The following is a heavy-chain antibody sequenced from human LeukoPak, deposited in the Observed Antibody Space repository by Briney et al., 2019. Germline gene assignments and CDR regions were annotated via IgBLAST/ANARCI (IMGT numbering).Heavy chain of an antibody. CDR1: GFTFSTYV. CDR3: ARAEYSGSYPLWY. D-gene: IGHD1-26*01. Sequence: GGSLRLSCAASGFTFSTYVMHWVRQAPGKGLEWVSYISSSGGTIYYADSVKGRFTISRDNAKNSLYLQMSSLRAEDTAVYYCARAEYSGSYPLWYWGQGTLVTVSS. J-gene: IGHJ4*02. V-gene: IGHV3-48*03. CDR2: ISSSGGTI.